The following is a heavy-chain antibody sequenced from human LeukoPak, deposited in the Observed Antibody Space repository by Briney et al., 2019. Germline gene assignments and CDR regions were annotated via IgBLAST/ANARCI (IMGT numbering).Heavy chain of an antibody. Sequence: GGSLRPSCAASGFTFSSYSMNWVRQAPGKGLEWVSSISSSSSYIYYADSVKGRFTISRDNAKNSLYLQMNSLRAEDTAVYYCARLVIPSWFDPWGQGTLVTVSS. CDR1: GFTFSSYS. V-gene: IGHV3-21*01. CDR2: ISSSSSYI. J-gene: IGHJ5*02. D-gene: IGHD2-21*01. CDR3: ARLVIPSWFDP.